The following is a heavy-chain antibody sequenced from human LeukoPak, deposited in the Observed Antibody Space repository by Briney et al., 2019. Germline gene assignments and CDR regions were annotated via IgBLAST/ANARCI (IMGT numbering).Heavy chain of an antibody. Sequence: GGSLRLSCAASGFTFSSYAMHWVRQAPGKGLEWVAVISYDGSNKYYADSVKGRFTISRDNSKNTLYLQMNSLRAEDTAVDYCAKEVGYYYDSSGLEKYFDYWGQRTLVTVSS. V-gene: IGHV3-30*04. CDR2: ISYDGSNK. CDR3: AKEVGYYYDSSGLEKYFDY. D-gene: IGHD3-22*01. J-gene: IGHJ4*02. CDR1: GFTFSSYA.